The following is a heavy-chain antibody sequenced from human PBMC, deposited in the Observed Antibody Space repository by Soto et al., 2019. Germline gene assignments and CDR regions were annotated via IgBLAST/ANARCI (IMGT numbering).Heavy chain of an antibody. CDR2: ISYDGSNK. V-gene: IGHV3-30*18. D-gene: IGHD5-12*01. Sequence: QVQLVESGGGVVQPGRSLRLSCAASGFTFSSYGMHWVRQAPGKGLEWVAVISYDGSNKYYADSVKDRLTISRDNSKNTLYLQMNSLRGEDTAVYYCAKDNGSGCDWLRVGDASDIWGKGTMVTVSS. J-gene: IGHJ3*02. CDR3: AKDNGSGCDWLRVGDASDI. CDR1: GFTFSSYG.